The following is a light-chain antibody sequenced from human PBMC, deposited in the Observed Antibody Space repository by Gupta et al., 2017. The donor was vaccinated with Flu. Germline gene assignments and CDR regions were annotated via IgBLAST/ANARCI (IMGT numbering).Light chain of an antibody. CDR3: QSYNATNVV. Sequence: SGGSIATYYVQWYQQRPGSSPTTVIYEDNERPSGIPDRFSGSIDSSSNSASLTISGLKTEDEAYYYCQSYNATNVVFGGGTMLTVL. J-gene: IGLJ2*01. V-gene: IGLV6-57*01. CDR1: GGSIATYY. CDR2: EDN.